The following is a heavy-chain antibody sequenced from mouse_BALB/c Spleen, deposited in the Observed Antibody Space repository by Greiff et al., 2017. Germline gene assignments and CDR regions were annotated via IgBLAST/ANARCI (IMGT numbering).Heavy chain of an antibody. CDR1: GFNIKDTY. D-gene: IGHD2-5*01. J-gene: IGHJ4*01. CDR3: ARREVYYSNYIYAMDY. Sequence: VQLQQSGAELVKPGASVKLSCTASGFNIKDTYMHWVKQRPEQGLEWIGRIDPANGNTKYDPKFQGKATITADTSSNTAYLQLSSLTSEDTAVDYCARREVYYSNYIYAMDYWGQGTSVTVSS. CDR2: IDPANGNT. V-gene: IGHV14-3*02.